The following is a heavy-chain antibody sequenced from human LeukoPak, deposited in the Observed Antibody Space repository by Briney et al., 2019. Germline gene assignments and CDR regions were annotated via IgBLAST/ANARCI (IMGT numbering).Heavy chain of an antibody. D-gene: IGHD3-3*01. CDR2: IIPIFGTA. CDR1: GYTFTSYG. V-gene: IGHV1-69*13. CDR3: ARDRPTIFGVVITGAFDY. J-gene: IGHJ4*02. Sequence: ASVTVSCKASGYTFTSYGISWVRQAPGQGLEWMGGIIPIFGTANYAQKFQGRVTITADESTSTAYMELSSLRSEDTAVYYCARDRPTIFGVVITGAFDYWGQGTLVTVSS.